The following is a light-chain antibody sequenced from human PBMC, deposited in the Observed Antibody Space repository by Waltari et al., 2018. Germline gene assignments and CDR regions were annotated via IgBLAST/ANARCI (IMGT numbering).Light chain of an antibody. J-gene: IGKJ5*01. Sequence: DVVMTQSPLSLPVTLGQPASISCRSSQSLVDSDGNTYLNWFQQRPGQSPRRLIYEVSDRDSGVPDRFSGSGSGTDFTLKISRVEAEDLGIYYCMQGTHWPSTFGQGTRLEIK. V-gene: IGKV2-30*01. CDR1: QSLVDSDGNTY. CDR2: EVS. CDR3: MQGTHWPST.